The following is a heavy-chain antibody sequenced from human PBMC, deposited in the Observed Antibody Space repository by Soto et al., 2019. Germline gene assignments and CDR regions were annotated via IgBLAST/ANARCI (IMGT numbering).Heavy chain of an antibody. CDR2: ISSRSSTI. J-gene: IGHJ4*02. D-gene: IGHD6-19*01. V-gene: IGHV3-11*01. Sequence: PGGSLRLSCAASGFTFSDYYMSWIRQAPGKGLEWVSYISSRSSTIFYADSVKGRFTISRDNVKNSLYLQMNSLRAEDTAVYYCARRGSGNYYDYWGQGTLVTVSS. CDR1: GFTFSDYY. CDR3: ARRGSGNYYDY.